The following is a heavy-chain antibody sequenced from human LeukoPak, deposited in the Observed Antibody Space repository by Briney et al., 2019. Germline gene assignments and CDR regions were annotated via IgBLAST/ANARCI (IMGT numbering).Heavy chain of an antibody. D-gene: IGHD2-2*01. V-gene: IGHV4-59*01. CDR3: ASLKYPRGWFDP. CDR2: IYYSGST. Sequence: PSETLSLTCTVSGGSISSYYWSWIRQPPGEGPEWIRYIYYSGSTNYNPSLKSRVTISVDTSKNQFSLKLSSMTAADTAVYYCASLKYPRGWFDPWGQGTLVTVSS. CDR1: GGSISSYY. J-gene: IGHJ5*02.